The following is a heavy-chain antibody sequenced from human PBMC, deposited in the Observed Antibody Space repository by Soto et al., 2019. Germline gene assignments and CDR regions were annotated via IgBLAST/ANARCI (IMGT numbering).Heavy chain of an antibody. V-gene: IGHV3-30*18. J-gene: IGHJ4*02. Sequence: GGSLRLSCAAPGFTFSNYGMLWVRQAPGKGPEWVAVISFDGSKEYYADSMKGRFTISRDNSKNTLHLQMNSLRAEDTAVYYCAQNSDSSGYYPDYWGQGTLVTVSS. CDR1: GFTFSNYG. D-gene: IGHD3-22*01. CDR3: AQNSDSSGYYPDY. CDR2: ISFDGSKE.